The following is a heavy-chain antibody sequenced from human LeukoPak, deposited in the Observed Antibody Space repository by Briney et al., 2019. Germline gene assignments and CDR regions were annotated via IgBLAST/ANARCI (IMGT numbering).Heavy chain of an antibody. CDR2: ITSNSGYV. J-gene: IGHJ4*02. CDR1: GFTFDDYG. CDR3: VQDSYAISSSGSTFAS. Sequence: GGSLRLSCAASGFTFDDYGMSWVRQVPGKGLEWVSSITSNSGYVAYADSVKGRFSISRDNAKNSLYLQMNSLRTEDMAVYYCVQDSYAISSSGSTFASWGQGTLVTVSS. V-gene: IGHV3-9*03. D-gene: IGHD2-2*01.